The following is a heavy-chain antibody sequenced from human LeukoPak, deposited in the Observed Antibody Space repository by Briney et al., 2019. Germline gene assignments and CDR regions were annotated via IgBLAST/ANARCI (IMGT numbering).Heavy chain of an antibody. Sequence: NPGGSLRLSCAASGFTFSSYSMNWVRQAPGKGMEWGSSNSSSSSSYIYYADSVKGRFTISRDNAKNSLYLQMNSLRAEDTAVYYCARPHYGDFGDDAFDIWGQGTMVTVSS. CDR1: GFTFSSYS. D-gene: IGHD4-17*01. J-gene: IGHJ3*02. CDR2: NSSSSSSYI. V-gene: IGHV3-21*01. CDR3: ARPHYGDFGDDAFDI.